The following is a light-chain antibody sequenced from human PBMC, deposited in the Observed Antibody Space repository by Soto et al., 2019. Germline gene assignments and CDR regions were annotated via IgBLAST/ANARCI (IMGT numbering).Light chain of an antibody. Sequence: SRMTRSPASFSESVDARVTITCRASQGISHYLAWYQQKPGKAPKLLIYAASNLQSGVSSRFSGSGSGTDFTLTISSLQPEDFATYYCQQSYSTLLTFGGGTKVDIK. CDR2: AAS. V-gene: IGKV1-39*01. CDR3: QQSYSTLLT. J-gene: IGKJ4*01. CDR1: QGISHY.